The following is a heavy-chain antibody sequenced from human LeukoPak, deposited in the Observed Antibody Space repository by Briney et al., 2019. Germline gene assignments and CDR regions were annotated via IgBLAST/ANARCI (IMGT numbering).Heavy chain of an antibody. CDR3: ARVGESSGWYYFDY. CDR2: TYYRSKWYN. CDR1: GTSVSSNSAA. V-gene: IGHV6-1*01. Sequence: SQTLSLTCAISGTSVSSNSAAWNWIRQSPSRGLEWLGRTYYRSKWYNDYAVSVKSRITINPDTSKNQFSLQLSSVTPEDTAVYYCARVGESSGWYYFDYWGQGTLVTVSS. J-gene: IGHJ4*02. D-gene: IGHD6-19*01.